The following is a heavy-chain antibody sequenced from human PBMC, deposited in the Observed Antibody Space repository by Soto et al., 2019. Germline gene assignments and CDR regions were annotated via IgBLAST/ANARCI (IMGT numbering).Heavy chain of an antibody. D-gene: IGHD6-6*01. J-gene: IGHJ4*02. CDR3: AKRSSSSTFDY. CDR1: GFTFSSYA. CDR2: ISGSDDST. Sequence: GGSLRLSCATSGFTFSSYAMSWVRQAPGKGLEWVSVISGSDDSTYYADSVKGRFTISRDNSKNTLYLQMNSLRAEDTAVYYCAKRSSSSTFDYWGQGTLVTVSS. V-gene: IGHV3-23*01.